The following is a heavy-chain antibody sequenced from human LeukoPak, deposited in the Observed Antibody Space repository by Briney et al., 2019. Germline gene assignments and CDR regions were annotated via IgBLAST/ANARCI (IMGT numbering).Heavy chain of an antibody. D-gene: IGHD6-19*01. CDR2: IFGSGGSA. CDR1: GFTFNSYA. CDR3: GKTTAGYSSGRFPGWPVDY. J-gene: IGHJ4*02. Sequence: GGSLRLSCAASGFTFNSYAMYWVRQAPGKGLEWISGIFGSGGSAHYADSVKGRFTISRDNSKNTLYLQMNSLRAEDTAVYYCGKTTAGYSSGRFPGWPVDYWGQGTLVTFS. V-gene: IGHV3-23*01.